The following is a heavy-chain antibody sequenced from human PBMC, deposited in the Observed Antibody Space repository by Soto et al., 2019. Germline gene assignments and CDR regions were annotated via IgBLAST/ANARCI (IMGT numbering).Heavy chain of an antibody. J-gene: IGHJ5*02. D-gene: IGHD2-15*01. CDR2: ISSSSSTI. CDR1: GFTFSSYS. CDR3: ARELGYCSGGSCYSSQYWFDP. Sequence: GGSLRLSCAASGFTFSSYSMNWVRQAPGKGLEWVSYISSSSSTIYYADSVKGRFTISRDNVKNSLYLQMNSLRAEDTAVYYCARELGYCSGGSCYSSQYWFDPWGQGTLVTVSS. V-gene: IGHV3-48*01.